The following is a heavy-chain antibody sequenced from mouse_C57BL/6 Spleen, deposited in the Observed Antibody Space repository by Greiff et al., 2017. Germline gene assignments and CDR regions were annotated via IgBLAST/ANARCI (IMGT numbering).Heavy chain of an antibody. CDR2: IYPGDGDT. J-gene: IGHJ1*03. V-gene: IGHV1-82*01. CDR1: GYAFSSSW. D-gene: IGHD2-1*01. CDR3: ARDYGNYWYFDV. Sequence: VQLQQSGPELVKPGASVKISCKASGYAFSSSWMNWVKQRPGKGLEWIGRIYPGDGDTNYNGKFKGKATLTADKSSSTAYMQLSSLTSEDSAVYFCARDYGNYWYFDVWSTGTTVTVSS.